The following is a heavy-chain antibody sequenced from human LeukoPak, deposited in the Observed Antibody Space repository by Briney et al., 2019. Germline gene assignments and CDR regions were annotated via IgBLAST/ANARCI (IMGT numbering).Heavy chain of an antibody. CDR3: ARRISGAWFDP. Sequence: SETLSLTRSVSGFFISNGYYWGWIRPPPGKGLDWIGIINHSGSTYYNPSLKRRVTMSVDTSKNQFSLKLSSVTAADTALYYCARRISGAWFDPWGQGTLVTVSS. CDR1: GFFISNGYY. CDR2: INHSGST. D-gene: IGHD2-15*01. V-gene: IGHV4-38-2*02. J-gene: IGHJ5*02.